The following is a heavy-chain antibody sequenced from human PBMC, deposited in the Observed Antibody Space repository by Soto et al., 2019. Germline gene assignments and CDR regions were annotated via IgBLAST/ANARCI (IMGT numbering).Heavy chain of an antibody. V-gene: IGHV3-48*02. CDR3: AKKRSYSGWAPIWFDP. Sequence: EVQLVESGGGXXXXGGXXXLSCTVSGFXXXXXNMIXXXXXXGKGLEWVSYISSRSDTMYYADSVKGRFIISRDNAKNSLDLQMNSLRDEDPAGYYCAKKRSYSGWAPIWFDPWGQGTMVTVSS. D-gene: IGHD5-12*01. CDR2: ISSRSDTM. CDR1: GFXXXXXN. J-gene: IGHJ5*02.